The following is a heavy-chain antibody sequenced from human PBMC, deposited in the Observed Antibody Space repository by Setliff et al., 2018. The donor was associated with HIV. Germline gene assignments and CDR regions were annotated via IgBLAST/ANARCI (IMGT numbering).Heavy chain of an antibody. D-gene: IGHD3-16*01. J-gene: IGHJ6*03. Sequence: FIFSNYYMIWVRQAPGKGLEWVANIRQDASEKNYAESVKGRFTISRDNSRNTLYLQMNSLRTEDTAVYYCAKDWGSRLSYSFYYMDVWGKGTTVTVSS. CDR1: FIFSNYY. V-gene: IGHV3-7*01. CDR3: AKDWGSRLSYSFYYMDV. CDR2: IRQDASEK.